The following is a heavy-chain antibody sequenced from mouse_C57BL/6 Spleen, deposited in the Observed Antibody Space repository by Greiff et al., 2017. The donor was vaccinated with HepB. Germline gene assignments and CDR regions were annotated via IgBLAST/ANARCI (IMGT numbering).Heavy chain of an antibody. V-gene: IGHV1-61*01. CDR2: IYPSDSET. Sequence: QVQLQQPGAELVRPGSSVKLSCKASGYTFTSYWMDWVKQRPGQGLEWIGNIYPSDSETHYNQKFKDKATLTVDKSSSTAYMQLSSLTSEDSAVYYCARAYYSNPWFAYWGQGTLVTVSA. CDR3: ARAYYSNPWFAY. CDR1: GYTFTSYW. D-gene: IGHD2-5*01. J-gene: IGHJ3*01.